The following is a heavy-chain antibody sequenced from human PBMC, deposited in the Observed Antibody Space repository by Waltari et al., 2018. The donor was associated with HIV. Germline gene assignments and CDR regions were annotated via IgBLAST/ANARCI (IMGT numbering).Heavy chain of an antibody. J-gene: IGHJ4*02. V-gene: IGHV1-8*02. CDR3: TKGRRGALFGDE. CDR1: GYSFIDFD. D-gene: IGHD3-3*01. Sequence: QVQLVKSVAEIKKPRASVRVSCRASGYSFIDFDINWVRRAPGRGLEWVGWMNPDNGDAGYGHKFKGRFTLTRDTTTDTAYMDVTNLKSEDTAIYYCTKGRRGALFGDEWGQGTLVTVSS. CDR2: MNPDNGDA.